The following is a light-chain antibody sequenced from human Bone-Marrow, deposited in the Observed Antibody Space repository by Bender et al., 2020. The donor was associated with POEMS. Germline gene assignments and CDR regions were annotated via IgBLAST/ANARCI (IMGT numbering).Light chain of an antibody. CDR1: DLGDKY. Sequence: SYEVTQPPSVSVSPGQTASITCSGDDLGDKYVAWYQQKPGQSPVLVIYQDTKRPSGIPERFSGSNSGNTATLTISGTQAMDKADYYCQEWDTYSVIFGGGTKLTVL. CDR3: QEWDTYSVI. CDR2: QDT. V-gene: IGLV3-1*01. J-gene: IGLJ2*01.